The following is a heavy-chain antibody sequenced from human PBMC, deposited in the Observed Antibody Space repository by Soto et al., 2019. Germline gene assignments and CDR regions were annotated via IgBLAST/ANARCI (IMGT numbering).Heavy chain of an antibody. CDR1: GFTFSGSA. D-gene: IGHD2-15*01. V-gene: IGHV3-73*01. J-gene: IGHJ4*02. Sequence: PGGSLRLSCAASGFTFSGSAMHWVRQASGKGLEWVGRIRSKANSYATAYAASVKGRFTISRDDSKNKANLQMKSLKTEDTAVYYCTIPPPPYSGLNLDYWGQGTLVTVSS. CDR2: IRSKANSYAT. CDR3: TIPPPPYSGLNLDY.